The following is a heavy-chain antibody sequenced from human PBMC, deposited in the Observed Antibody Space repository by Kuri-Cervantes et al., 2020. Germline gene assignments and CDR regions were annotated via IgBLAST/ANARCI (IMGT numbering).Heavy chain of an antibody. V-gene: IGHV3-9*01. Sequence: SLKISCAASGFTFDDYAMHWVRLAPGKGLEWVSGISWNGGPLGYADSVKGRFTISRDNAKNTLYLHMKSLRAEDTAVYYCARDPSNYGYYYYYMDVWGKGTTVTVSS. CDR3: ARDPSNYGYYYYYMDV. J-gene: IGHJ6*03. CDR1: GFTFDDYA. D-gene: IGHD4-11*01. CDR2: ISWNGGPL.